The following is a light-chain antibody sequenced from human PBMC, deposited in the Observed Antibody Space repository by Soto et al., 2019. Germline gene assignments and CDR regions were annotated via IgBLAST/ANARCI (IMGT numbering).Light chain of an antibody. J-gene: IGKJ4*01. Sequence: DIQLTQSPSTLSASVGDRVTITCRTSQSISSYLAWYQQKPGKAPQLLIFAASILQSGVPSRFSGSGSGTEFTLTISSLQPEDFATYYCQQLKSYPLSFGGGTKVEI. CDR2: AAS. CDR1: QSISSY. CDR3: QQLKSYPLS. V-gene: IGKV1-9*01.